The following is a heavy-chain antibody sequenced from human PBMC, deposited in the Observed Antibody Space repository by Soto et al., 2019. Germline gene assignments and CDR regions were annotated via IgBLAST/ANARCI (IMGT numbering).Heavy chain of an antibody. CDR1: GGSISSYY. Sequence: SETLSLTCTVSGGSISSYYWSWIRQPPGKGLEWIGYIYYSGSTNYNPSLKSRVTISVDTSKNQFSLKLSSVTAADTAVYYCARVGLYYDFWSGPLDYWGQGTLVTVSS. J-gene: IGHJ4*02. V-gene: IGHV4-59*01. CDR3: ARVGLYYDFWSGPLDY. D-gene: IGHD3-3*01. CDR2: IYYSGST.